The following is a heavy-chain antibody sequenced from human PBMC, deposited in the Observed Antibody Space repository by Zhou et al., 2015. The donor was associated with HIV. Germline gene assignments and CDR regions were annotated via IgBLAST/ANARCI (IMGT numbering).Heavy chain of an antibody. CDR3: ATRGYSGYDPYYYYGMDV. D-gene: IGHD5-12*01. J-gene: IGHJ6*02. CDR2: IIPIFGTA. Sequence: QVQLVQSGAEVKKPGSSVKVSCKASGGTFSSYAISWVRQAPGQGLEWMGGIIPIFGTANYAQKFQGRVTITADKSTSTAYMELSSLRSEDTAVYYCATRGYSGYDPYYYYGMDVWGQGTTVTVSS. CDR1: GGTFSSYA. V-gene: IGHV1-69*06.